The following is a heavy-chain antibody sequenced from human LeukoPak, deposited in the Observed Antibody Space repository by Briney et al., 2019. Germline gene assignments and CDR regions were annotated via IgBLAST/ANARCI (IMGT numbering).Heavy chain of an antibody. V-gene: IGHV1-8*01. D-gene: IGHD4-11*01. CDR1: GYTFTSYD. Sequence: ASVKVSCKASGYTFTSYDVNWVRQATGQGLEWMGWVSPNSANTAYAQKFQGRVTMTRNTSISTAYMELSSLRSEDTAVYYCARAPHDYSNSPTYYYYYGMDVWGQGTTVTVSS. CDR3: ARAPHDYSNSPTYYYYYGMDV. CDR2: VSPNSANT. J-gene: IGHJ6*02.